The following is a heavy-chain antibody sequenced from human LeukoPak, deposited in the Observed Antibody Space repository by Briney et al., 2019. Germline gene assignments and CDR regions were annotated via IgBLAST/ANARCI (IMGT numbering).Heavy chain of an antibody. D-gene: IGHD2-2*01. V-gene: IGHV5-51*01. CDR3: ARTKKASDPFDY. Sequence: GESLKISCKGSGSSFTSCWIGWVRQLPGKGLEWMGIIYPGDSDTRYSPSFQGQVTISADKSISTAYLQWSSLKASDTAMYYCARTKKASDPFDYWGQGTLVTVSS. CDR2: IYPGDSDT. CDR1: GSSFTSCW. J-gene: IGHJ4*02.